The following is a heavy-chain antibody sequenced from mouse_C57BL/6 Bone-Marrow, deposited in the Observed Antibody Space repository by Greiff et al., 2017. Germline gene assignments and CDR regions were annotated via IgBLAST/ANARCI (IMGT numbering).Heavy chain of an antibody. J-gene: IGHJ1*03. V-gene: IGHV5-9-1*02. CDR3: TRGTTVPHWYFDV. CDR2: ISSGGDYI. Sequence: EVKLMESGEGLVKPGGSLKLSCAASGFTFSSYAMSWVRQTPEKRLEWVAYISSGGDYIYYADTVKGRFTISRDNARNTLYLQMSSLKSEDTAMYYCTRGTTVPHWYFDVWGTGTTVTVSS. CDR1: GFTFSSYA. D-gene: IGHD1-1*01.